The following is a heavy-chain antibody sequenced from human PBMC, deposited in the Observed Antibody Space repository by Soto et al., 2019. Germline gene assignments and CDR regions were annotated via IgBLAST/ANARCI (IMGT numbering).Heavy chain of an antibody. J-gene: IGHJ6*01. V-gene: IGHV4-61*01. CDR2: ISYSGST. D-gene: IGHD2-21*01. Sequence: PSETLSLTCTFSVVSVTRGSYYWNWIRQPPGKGLEWIGYISYSGSTNYNPSLRSRVTISLDRSKNQFSLRLNSVTAADTAIYYCASATPCRSDCGLEVLGQGTTVIVSS. CDR3: ASATPCRSDCGLEV. CDR1: VVSVTRGSYY.